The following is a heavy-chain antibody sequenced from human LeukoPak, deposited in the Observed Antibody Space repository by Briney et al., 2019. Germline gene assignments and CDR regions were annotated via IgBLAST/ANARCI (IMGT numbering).Heavy chain of an antibody. Sequence: SETLSLTCTVPGDAISETDWWNWVRQPPGKGLEWIGQIYHSGNTNYNPSLNSRVTISVDKSKNQFSLKLNSVTAADTAVYFCARGTAEFDYWGHGIWVIVSS. CDR3: ARGTAEFDY. D-gene: IGHD2-21*02. J-gene: IGHJ4*01. CDR2: IYHSGNT. CDR1: GDAISETDW. V-gene: IGHV4-4*02.